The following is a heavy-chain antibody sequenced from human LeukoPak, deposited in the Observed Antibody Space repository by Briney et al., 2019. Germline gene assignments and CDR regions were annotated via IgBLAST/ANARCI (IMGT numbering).Heavy chain of an antibody. V-gene: IGHV1-2*06. J-gene: IGHJ4*02. Sequence: ASVKVSCKTSGYSFTGYYIHWVRQAPGRGLEWMGRINPNSGGPNYGQKFQGTVTMTRDTSISTAYLELSNLRSDDTAAYYCVRGYSYGFYFDYWGQGSLVTVSS. CDR2: INPNSGGP. CDR3: VRGYSYGFYFDY. D-gene: IGHD5-18*01. CDR1: GYSFTGYY.